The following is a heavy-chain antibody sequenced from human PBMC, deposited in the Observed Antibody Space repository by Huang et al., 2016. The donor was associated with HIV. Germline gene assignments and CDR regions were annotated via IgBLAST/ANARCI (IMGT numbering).Heavy chain of an antibody. J-gene: IGHJ6*03. Sequence: VESGGDAVQSGRSLRLSCRGSGFIFNDFAINWFRQSPRKGLEWIGFGRSSAFGGASKSAPSVKDRFSVSRDEAKNVAFLQMENLQVDDTAVYYCSPTGDDYFYYYMDVWGNGTTVIVS. CDR3: SPTGDDYFYYYMDV. CDR2: GRSSAFGGAS. D-gene: IGHD4-17*01. V-gene: IGHV3-49*03. CDR1: GFIFNDFA.